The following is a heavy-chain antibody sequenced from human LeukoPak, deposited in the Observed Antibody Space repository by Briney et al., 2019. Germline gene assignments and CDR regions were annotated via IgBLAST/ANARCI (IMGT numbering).Heavy chain of an antibody. CDR1: GYTFSSYG. Sequence: ASLKVSCKSSGYTFSSYGISWLRQAPGQGLEGMGCVSAYNGNTNYAQKFQGRVTMTTDTSTSTADMELRSLRSDDTAVYYCARDLPLLFFGEGDVFDIWGQGTMVTVSS. V-gene: IGHV1-18*01. CDR2: VSAYNGNT. D-gene: IGHD3-10*01. J-gene: IGHJ3*02. CDR3: ARDLPLLFFGEGDVFDI.